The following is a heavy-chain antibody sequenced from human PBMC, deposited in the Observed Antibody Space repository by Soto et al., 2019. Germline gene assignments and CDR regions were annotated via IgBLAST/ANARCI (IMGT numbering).Heavy chain of an antibody. V-gene: IGHV3-23*01. CDR2: ISSSGAGT. CDR1: GFTFSSYA. CDR3: ARQIWSDY. D-gene: IGHD5-18*01. Sequence: AASGFTFSSYAMNWVRQAPGKGLEWVSAISSSGAGTYYADSMKGRFTISRDNSKNTLYLQMNSLRAEDTAVYYCARQIWSDYWGQGTLVTVSS. J-gene: IGHJ4*02.